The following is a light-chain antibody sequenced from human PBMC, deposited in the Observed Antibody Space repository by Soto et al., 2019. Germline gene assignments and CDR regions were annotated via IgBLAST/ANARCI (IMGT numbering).Light chain of an antibody. CDR3: TSYTRSPLYV. CDR2: DVN. V-gene: IGLV2-14*03. J-gene: IGLJ1*01. Sequence: QSALTQPASVSGSPGQSITVSCTGTSSDIGASNYVSWYQQHPGKAPRLIIYDVNNRPSGVSARFSGSKSGNTASLTISGLQAEDEADYYCTSYTRSPLYVFGTGTKLTVL. CDR1: SSDIGASNY.